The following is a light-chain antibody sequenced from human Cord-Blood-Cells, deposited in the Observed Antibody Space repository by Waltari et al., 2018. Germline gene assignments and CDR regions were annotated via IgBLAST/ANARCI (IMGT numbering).Light chain of an antibody. V-gene: IGLV3-19*01. CDR3: NSRDSSGNHLV. Sequence: SSELTQDPAVSVALGQTVRITCQGGSLRSYYASWYQQKPGQAPVLVIYGKNNRTSGIPDRFSGSSSGNTASLTITGAQAEDEADYYCNSRDSSGNHLVFGGGTKLTVL. J-gene: IGLJ2*01. CDR2: GKN. CDR1: SLRSYY.